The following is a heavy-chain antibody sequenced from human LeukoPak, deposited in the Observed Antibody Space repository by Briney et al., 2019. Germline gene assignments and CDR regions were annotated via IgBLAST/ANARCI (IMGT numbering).Heavy chain of an antibody. Sequence: SVKVSCTASGGTFSSDAISWGRQAPGQGLGWMGRIIPILGIATYAQTFKGRVTITADKSTSTSYMGMSSLRSEATAVYYWWKGLSIASAGTDWFDPWGQGTLVTVSS. CDR1: GGTFSSDA. D-gene: IGHD6-13*01. CDR3: WKGLSIASAGTDWFDP. J-gene: IGHJ5*02. V-gene: IGHV1-69*04. CDR2: IIPILGIA.